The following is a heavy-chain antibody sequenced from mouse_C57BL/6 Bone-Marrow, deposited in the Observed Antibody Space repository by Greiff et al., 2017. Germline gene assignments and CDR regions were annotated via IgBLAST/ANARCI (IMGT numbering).Heavy chain of an antibody. CDR1: GYTFTSYG. CDR2: LYPRSGNP. V-gene: IGHV1-81*01. D-gene: IGHD1-1*01. CDR3: ARWGTTVVADY. J-gene: IGHJ2*01. Sequence: QVQLQQSGAELARPGASVKLSCKASGYTFTSYGISWVKQRTGQGLEWIGELYPRSGNPSYNEKFKGKATLTADKSSSTAYMELSCLNSEDSAVYFGARWGTTVVADYWGQGTTLTVAS.